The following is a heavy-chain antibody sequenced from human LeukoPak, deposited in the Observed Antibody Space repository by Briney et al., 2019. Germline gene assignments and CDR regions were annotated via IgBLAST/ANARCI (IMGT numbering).Heavy chain of an antibody. Sequence: GGSLRLSCAASGFTFSSYWMHWVRQAPGKGLVWVSHINSDGSSTSYADSVKGRFTISRDNAKNTLYLQMNSLRAEDTAVYYCARDPQFSYYDNMEAFDIWGQGTMVTVSS. CDR3: ARDPQFSYYDNMEAFDI. D-gene: IGHD3-22*01. CDR1: GFTFSSYW. J-gene: IGHJ3*02. CDR2: INSDGSST. V-gene: IGHV3-74*01.